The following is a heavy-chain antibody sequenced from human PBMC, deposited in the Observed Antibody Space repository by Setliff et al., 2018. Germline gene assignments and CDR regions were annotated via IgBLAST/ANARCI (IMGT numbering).Heavy chain of an antibody. J-gene: IGHJ4*02. CDR2: IHFSGTT. V-gene: IGHV4-59*11. CDR3: ARENGYCSGGACYFIFDY. D-gene: IGHD2-15*01. Sequence: SETLSLTCTVSDGSSSSHYWSWIRQPPGKGLEWIGYIHFSGTTNYNPSLKSRVTLSLDTSKNQFSLELSSLTAADTAMYYCARENGYCSGGACYFIFDYWGQGTLVTVSS. CDR1: DGSSSSHY.